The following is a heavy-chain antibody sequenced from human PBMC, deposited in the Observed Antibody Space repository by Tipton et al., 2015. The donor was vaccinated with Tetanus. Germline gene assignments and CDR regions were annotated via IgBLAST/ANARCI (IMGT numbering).Heavy chain of an antibody. V-gene: IGHV4-34*01. CDR1: GGSLSGFY. Sequence: TLSLTCAVSGGSLSGFYWGWIRQPPGKGLEWIGEINQGGSTNDNPSLKSRVTISVGTSNNQLSLTLRSVTAADTAVYYCARSVAPWTLTSVRAARGVSSGYEFWGQGTLVTVSS. CDR2: INQGGST. J-gene: IGHJ4*02. D-gene: IGHD3-10*01. CDR3: ARSVAPWTLTSVRAARGVSSGYEF.